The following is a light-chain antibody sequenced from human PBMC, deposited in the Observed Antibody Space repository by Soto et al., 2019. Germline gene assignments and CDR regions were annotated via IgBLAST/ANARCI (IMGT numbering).Light chain of an antibody. CDR1: QSVSSSY. CDR2: GAS. V-gene: IGKV3-20*01. CDR3: QQYGSSLT. J-gene: IGKJ1*01. Sequence: IVMTQSPATLSVSPVERATLSCMASQSVSSSYLAWYQQKPGQAPRLLIYGASTRATGIPDRFRGSGSGTDFTLTISGLEPEDFAVYWCQQYGSSLTFGQGTKVDI.